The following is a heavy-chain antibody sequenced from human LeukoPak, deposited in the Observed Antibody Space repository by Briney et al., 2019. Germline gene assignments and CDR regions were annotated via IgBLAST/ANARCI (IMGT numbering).Heavy chain of an antibody. J-gene: IGHJ3*02. Sequence: GASVKVSCKASGYTFTSYYMHWVRQAPGQGLEWMGIINPSGGSTSYAQKFQGRVTMTRDTSTSTVYMELSSLRSEDTAVYYCARALREYSSSWYMGNDAFDIWGQGTMVTVSS. CDR1: GYTFTSYY. D-gene: IGHD6-13*01. V-gene: IGHV1-46*01. CDR3: ARALREYSSSWYMGNDAFDI. CDR2: INPSGGST.